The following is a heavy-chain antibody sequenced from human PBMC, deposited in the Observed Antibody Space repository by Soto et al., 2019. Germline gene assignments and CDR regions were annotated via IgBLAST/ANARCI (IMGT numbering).Heavy chain of an antibody. J-gene: IGHJ6*02. CDR2: INHSGST. CDR1: GGSFSGYY. CDR3: ASRNYDLGHYYYYGMDV. Sequence: SETLSLTCAVYGGSFSGYYWSWIRQPPGKGLEWIGEINHSGSTNYNPSLKSRVTISVDTSKNQFYMKLGSVTAADTAVYYCASRNYDLGHYYYYGMDVWGQGTTVTVSS. V-gene: IGHV4-34*01. D-gene: IGHD3-3*01.